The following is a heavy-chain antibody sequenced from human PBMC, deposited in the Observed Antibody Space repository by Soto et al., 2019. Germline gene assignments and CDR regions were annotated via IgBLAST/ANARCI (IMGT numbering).Heavy chain of an antibody. Sequence: SETLSLTCTVSGGSISSYYWSWIRQPPGKGLEWIGYIYYSGSTNYNPSLKSRVTISVDTSKNQFSLKLSSVTAADTAVYYCVRRYGVAFDIWGQGIMVTVSS. CDR2: IYYSGST. V-gene: IGHV4-59*08. D-gene: IGHD3-10*01. CDR3: VRRYGVAFDI. CDR1: GGSISSYY. J-gene: IGHJ3*02.